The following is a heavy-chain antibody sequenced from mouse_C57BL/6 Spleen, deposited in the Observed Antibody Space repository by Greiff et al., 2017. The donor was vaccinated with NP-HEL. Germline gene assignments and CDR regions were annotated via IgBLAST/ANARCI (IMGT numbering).Heavy chain of an antibody. Sequence: QVQLQQPGTELVKPGASVKLSCKASGYTFTSYWMHWVKQRPGQGLEWIGNINPSNGGTNYNEKFKSKATLTVDKSSSTAYMQLSSLTSEDSAVYDCARAGGCYGNSYWYFDVWGTGTTVTVSS. CDR1: GYTFTSYW. D-gene: IGHD2-1*01. CDR3: ARAGGCYGNSYWYFDV. J-gene: IGHJ1*03. CDR2: INPSNGGT. V-gene: IGHV1-53*01.